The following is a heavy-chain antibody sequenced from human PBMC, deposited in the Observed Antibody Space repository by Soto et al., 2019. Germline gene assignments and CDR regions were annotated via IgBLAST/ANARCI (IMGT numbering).Heavy chain of an antibody. CDR1: GGSISSYY. CDR2: IYYSGSTNYNT. Sequence: AETSETLSLTCTVSGGSISSYYWSWIRQPPGKGLEWIGYIYYSGSTNYNTNYNPSLKSRVTTSVDTSKNQFSLKVTSVTAADTAVYYCARDRVGVSSNWFDSWGRGTLVTVSS. J-gene: IGHJ5*01. CDR3: ARDRVGVSSNWFDS. V-gene: IGHV4-59*01. D-gene: IGHD1-26*01.